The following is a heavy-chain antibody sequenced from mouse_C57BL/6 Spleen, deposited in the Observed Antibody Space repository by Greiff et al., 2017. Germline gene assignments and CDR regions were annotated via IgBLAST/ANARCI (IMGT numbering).Heavy chain of an antibody. CDR1: GFTFSDYG. J-gene: IGHJ2*01. CDR2: ISSGSSTI. CDR3: ARGYFDY. Sequence: DVMLVESGGGLVKPGGSLKLSCAASGFTFSDYGMHWVRQAPEKGLEWVAYISSGSSTIYYADTVKGRFTISRDNAKNTLFLQMTSLRSEDTARYYCARGYFDYWGQGTTLTVSS. V-gene: IGHV5-17*01.